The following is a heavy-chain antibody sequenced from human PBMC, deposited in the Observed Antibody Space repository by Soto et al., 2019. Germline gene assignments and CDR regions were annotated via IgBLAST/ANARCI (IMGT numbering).Heavy chain of an antibody. CDR3: AMSATEVAAGNYFDC. Sequence: EVQLLESGGGLVQPGGSLRLSCAASGFTVSSYAMSWVRQAPGKGLEWVSGISGPGGSLYFADSVKCLFTISRDNLKNGLYLHLNSLSADDTAVYYCAMSATEVAAGNYFDCWGQGYLVTVAS. V-gene: IGHV3-23*01. CDR2: ISGPGGSL. CDR1: GFTVSSYA. D-gene: IGHD6-19*01. J-gene: IGHJ4*02.